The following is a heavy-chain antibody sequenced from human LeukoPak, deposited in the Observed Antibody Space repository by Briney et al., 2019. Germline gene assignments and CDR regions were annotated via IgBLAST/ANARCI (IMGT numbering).Heavy chain of an antibody. Sequence: SVKVSCKASGYTFTSYDINWVRQATGQGLEWMGWMNPNSGNTGYAQKFQGRVTMTRDTSISTAYMELSSLRSEDTAVYYCARVSSLVRHHLDYWGQGTLVTVSS. CDR2: MNPNSGNT. CDR3: ARVSSLVRHHLDY. D-gene: IGHD6-6*01. V-gene: IGHV1-8*01. J-gene: IGHJ4*02. CDR1: GYTFTSYD.